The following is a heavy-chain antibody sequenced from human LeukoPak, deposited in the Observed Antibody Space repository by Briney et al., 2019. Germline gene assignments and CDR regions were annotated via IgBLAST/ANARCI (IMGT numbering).Heavy chain of an antibody. V-gene: IGHV3-30*02. Sequence: GGSLRLSCAASGFTFSSYGMHWVRQAPGKGLEWVAFIRYDGTNKYYADSVKGRFTISRDNSKNTLYLQMNSLRAEDTAVYYCARGGKDYGDYFSVGVRHISSYYYYYMDVWGKGTTVTVSS. CDR1: GFTFSSYG. CDR2: IRYDGTNK. CDR3: ARGGKDYGDYFSVGVRHISSYYYYYMDV. D-gene: IGHD4-17*01. J-gene: IGHJ6*03.